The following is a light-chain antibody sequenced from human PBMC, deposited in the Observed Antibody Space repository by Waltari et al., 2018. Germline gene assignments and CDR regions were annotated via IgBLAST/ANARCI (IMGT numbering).Light chain of an antibody. CDR1: SSDVGDYNY. V-gene: IGLV2-14*01. CDR3: SSYTSSSTLV. CDR2: DVS. Sequence: QSALTQPASVSGSPGQSITISCTGTSSDVGDYNYVSWYQQHPGKAPTLMIYDVSKRPSGGFKRFSGSKSGNPASLTISGLQAEDEADYHCSSYTSSSTLVFGGGTKLTVL. J-gene: IGLJ3*02.